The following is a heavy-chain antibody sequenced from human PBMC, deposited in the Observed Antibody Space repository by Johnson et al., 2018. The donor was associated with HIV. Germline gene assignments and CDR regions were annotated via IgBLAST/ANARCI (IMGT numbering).Heavy chain of an antibody. CDR2: ISYDGSNK. CDR1: GFTFSSYA. V-gene: IGHV3-30-3*01. CDR3: AREKIRAFDI. Sequence: QVTLVESGGGVVRPGRSLRLSCAASGFTFSSYAMHWVRQAPGKGLEWVAVISYDGSNKYYADSVKGRFTISRDNSKNTLYLQMNSLRAEDTAVYYCAREKIRAFDIWGQGTMVTVSS. J-gene: IGHJ3*02.